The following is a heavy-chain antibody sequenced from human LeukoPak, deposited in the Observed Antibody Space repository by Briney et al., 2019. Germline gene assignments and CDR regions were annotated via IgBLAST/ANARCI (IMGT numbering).Heavy chain of an antibody. CDR2: INPNSGGT. J-gene: IGHJ5*02. D-gene: IGHD3-3*01. CDR3: ARGKNTIFGVVIDHGNWFDP. V-gene: IGHV1-2*04. Sequence: ASVKVSCKASGYTFTGYYMHWVRQAPGQGLEWMGWINPNSGGTNYAQKFQGWVTMTRDTSISTAYMELSRLRSDDTGVYYCARGKNTIFGVVIDHGNWFDPWGQGTLVTVSS. CDR1: GYTFTGYY.